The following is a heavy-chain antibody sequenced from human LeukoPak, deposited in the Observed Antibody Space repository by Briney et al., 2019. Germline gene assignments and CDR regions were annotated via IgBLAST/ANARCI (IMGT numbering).Heavy chain of an antibody. V-gene: IGHV3-7*01. CDR3: ARGPTTYYDFWSGLFH. J-gene: IGHJ4*02. Sequence: PGGSLRLSCAASGFTFSSYWMSWVRQAPGKGLEWVANIKQDGSEKYYVDSVKGRFTISRDNAKNSLYLQVNSLRAEDTAVYYCARGPTTYYDFWSGLFHWGQGTLVTVSS. D-gene: IGHD3-3*01. CDR2: IKQDGSEK. CDR1: GFTFSSYW.